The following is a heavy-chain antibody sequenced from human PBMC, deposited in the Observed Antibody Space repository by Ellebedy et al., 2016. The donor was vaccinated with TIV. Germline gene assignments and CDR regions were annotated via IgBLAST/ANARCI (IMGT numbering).Heavy chain of an antibody. CDR3: VRRRYYYGSGSIDP. Sequence: ESLKISCTVSGGSMSSNSYYWGWIRQPPGKGLEWIGSIYYSGSTYYNPSLKSRVTISVDTSKNQFSLNLNSVTAADTAVYYCVRRRYYYGSGSIDPWGQGTLVTVSS. CDR1: GGSMSSNSYY. D-gene: IGHD3-10*01. J-gene: IGHJ5*02. V-gene: IGHV4-39*01. CDR2: IYYSGST.